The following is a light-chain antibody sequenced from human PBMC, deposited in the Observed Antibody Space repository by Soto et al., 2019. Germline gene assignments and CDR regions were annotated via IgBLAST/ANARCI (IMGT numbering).Light chain of an antibody. Sequence: QSALTQPPSASGSPGQSVTISCTGTSSDVGAYNYVSWYQQYPGKAPKLMIYEVNKRPSGVPDRFSGSKSGKTASLTVSGLQPEDESEYHCTSYAGSNIWVFGGGTTVTVL. J-gene: IGLJ3*02. CDR2: EVN. CDR1: SSDVGAYNY. V-gene: IGLV2-8*01. CDR3: TSYAGSNIWV.